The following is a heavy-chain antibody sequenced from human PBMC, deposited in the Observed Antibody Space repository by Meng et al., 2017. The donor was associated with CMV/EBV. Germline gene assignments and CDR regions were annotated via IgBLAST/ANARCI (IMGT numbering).Heavy chain of an antibody. CDR3: TTHYYGSGSGVY. CDR1: GFTFSNAW. J-gene: IGHJ4*02. CDR2: IKSKTDGGTT. Sequence: GESLKISCAASGFTFSNAWMSWVRQAPGKGLEWVGRIKSKTDGGTTDYAAPVKGRFTISRDDSKNTLYQQMNSLKTEDTAVYYCTTHYYGSGSGVYWGQGTLVTVSS. D-gene: IGHD3-10*01. V-gene: IGHV3-15*01.